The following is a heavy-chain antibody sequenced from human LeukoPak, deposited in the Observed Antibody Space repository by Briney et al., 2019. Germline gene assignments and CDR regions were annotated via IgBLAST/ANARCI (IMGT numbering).Heavy chain of an antibody. V-gene: IGHV5-51*01. CDR1: GYTFTTSW. J-gene: IGHJ3*02. CDR2: IYAGNSDT. Sequence: GESLKISCQGFGYTFTTSWIGWVRQLPGKGLEWMAIIYAGNSDTKYSPSFQGQVSISTDRSISTAYLQWSSLKASDSAMYYCARRGSGTGGAFDIWGQGTMVTVSS. D-gene: IGHD1-26*01. CDR3: ARRGSGTGGAFDI.